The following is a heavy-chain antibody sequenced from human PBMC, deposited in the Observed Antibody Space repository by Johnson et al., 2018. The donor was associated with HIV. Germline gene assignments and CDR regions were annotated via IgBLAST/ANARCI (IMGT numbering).Heavy chain of an antibody. CDR2: IYSGGNT. CDR3: ARAPSPQTMAGTTDAFDI. Sequence: MLLVESGGDLVQPGGSLRLSCAASGFIVSTNYMNWVRQAPGKGLEWVSGIYSGGNTYYADSVKGRFTISRDNSKNTLYLQMNSLRAEDTAVYYCARAPSPQTMAGTTDAFDIWGQGTMVTVSS. CDR1: GFIVSTNY. V-gene: IGHV3-66*02. D-gene: IGHD6-19*01. J-gene: IGHJ3*02.